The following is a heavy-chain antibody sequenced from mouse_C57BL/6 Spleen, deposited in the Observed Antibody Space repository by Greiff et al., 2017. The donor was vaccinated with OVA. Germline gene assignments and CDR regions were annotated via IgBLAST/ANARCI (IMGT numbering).Heavy chain of an antibody. D-gene: IGHD2-14*01. CDR1: GYTFTSYW. V-gene: IGHV1-69*01. CDR2: IDPSDSYT. J-gene: IGHJ2*01. CDR3: ARDPIGDD. Sequence: QVQLQQPGAELVMPGASVKLSCKASGYTFTSYWMHWVKQRPGQGLEWIGEIDPSDSYTNYNQKFKGKSTLTVDKSSSTAYMQLSSLTSEDSAVYYCARDPIGDDWGQGTTLTVSS.